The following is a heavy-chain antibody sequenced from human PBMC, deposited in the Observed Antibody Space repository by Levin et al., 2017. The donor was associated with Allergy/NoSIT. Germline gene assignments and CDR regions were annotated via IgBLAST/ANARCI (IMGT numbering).Heavy chain of an antibody. J-gene: IGHJ4*02. D-gene: IGHD5-24*01. CDR2: ISYDGSNK. Sequence: GESLKISCAASGFTFSSYAMHWVRQAPGKGLEWVAVISYDGSNKYYADSVKGRFTISRDNSKNTLYLQMNSLRAEDTAVYYCASLWGMATIAVDYWGQGTLVTVSS. V-gene: IGHV3-30-3*01. CDR3: ASLWGMATIAVDY. CDR1: GFTFSSYA.